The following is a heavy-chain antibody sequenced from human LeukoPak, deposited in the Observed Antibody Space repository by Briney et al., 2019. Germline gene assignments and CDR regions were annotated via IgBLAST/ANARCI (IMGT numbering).Heavy chain of an antibody. Sequence: ASVKVSCKASGYTFTGYYIHWVRQAPGQGLEWMGWINPNSGGTNYAQKFQGRVTMTRDTSISTAYMELSRLRSDDTAVYYCARDPSTGSYEMDYWGQGTLVTVSS. CDR2: INPNSGGT. V-gene: IGHV1-2*02. CDR1: GYTFTGYY. J-gene: IGHJ4*02. D-gene: IGHD1-26*01. CDR3: ARDPSTGSYEMDY.